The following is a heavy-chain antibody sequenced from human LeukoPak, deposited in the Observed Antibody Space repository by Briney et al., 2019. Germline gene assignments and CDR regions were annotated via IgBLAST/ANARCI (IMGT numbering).Heavy chain of an antibody. V-gene: IGHV3-53*01. Sequence: GGSLRLSCAASGFTVSSNYMSWVRQAPGKGLEWVSVIYSGGSTYYADSVKGRFTISRDNSKNTLYLQMDSLRAEDTAVYYCARVSFIINKIAAAGSDYWGQGTLVTVSS. CDR2: IYSGGST. D-gene: IGHD6-13*01. CDR3: ARVSFIINKIAAAGSDY. J-gene: IGHJ4*02. CDR1: GFTVSSNY.